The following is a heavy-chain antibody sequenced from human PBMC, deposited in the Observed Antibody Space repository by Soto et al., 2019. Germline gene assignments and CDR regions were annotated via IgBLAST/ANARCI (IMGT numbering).Heavy chain of an antibody. D-gene: IGHD3-16*01. V-gene: IGHV3-21*01. J-gene: IGHJ5*02. Sequence: EVQLVESGGGLVKPGGSLRLSCAASGFTFSSYSMNWVRQAPGKGLEWVSSISSSSSYIYYADSVKGRFTISRDNAKNSLYLQMNSLRAEDTAVYYCARDKMITFGEVIAPWGQGTLVTVSS. CDR3: ARDKMITFGEVIAP. CDR2: ISSSSSYI. CDR1: GFTFSSYS.